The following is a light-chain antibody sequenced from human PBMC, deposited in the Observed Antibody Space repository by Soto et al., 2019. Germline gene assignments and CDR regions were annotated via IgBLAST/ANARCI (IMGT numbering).Light chain of an antibody. J-gene: IGKJ2*01. CDR3: QQYNSYSVYT. CDR1: QSISSW. CDR2: DAS. V-gene: IGKV1-5*01. Sequence: DIQMTQSPSTLSASVGDRVTITCRASQSISSWLAWYQQKPGKAPKLLIYDASSVESGVPSRFSGSGSGTEVALTISSLQPDDFATYYCQQYNSYSVYTFGQGTKLEIK.